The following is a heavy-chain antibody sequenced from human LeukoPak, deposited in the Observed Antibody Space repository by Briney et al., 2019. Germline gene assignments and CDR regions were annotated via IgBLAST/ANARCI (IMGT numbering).Heavy chain of an antibody. CDR2: INHSGST. V-gene: IGHV4-34*01. CDR1: GGSFSGYY. Sequence: SETLSLTCAVYGGSFSGYYWSWIRQPPGKGLEWIGEINHSGSTNYNPSLKSRVTISVDTSKNQFSLKLSSVTAADTAVYYCARTEYSSGWYFDYWGRGTLVTVSS. CDR3: ARTEYSSGWYFDY. D-gene: IGHD6-19*01. J-gene: IGHJ4*02.